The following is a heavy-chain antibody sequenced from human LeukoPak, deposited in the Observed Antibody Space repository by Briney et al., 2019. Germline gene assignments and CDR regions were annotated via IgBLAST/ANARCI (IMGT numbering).Heavy chain of an antibody. CDR2: IYYSGST. CDR3: ARHRVSSGRFD. V-gene: IGHV4-59*08. Sequence: SETLSLTCTVSGGSISSYYWSWIRQPPGKGLEWIGYIYYSGSTSYNPSLKSRVTISLDTSKNQFSLKLSSVTAADTAVYYCARHRVSSGRFDWGQGTLVTVSS. CDR1: GGSISSYY. J-gene: IGHJ4*02. D-gene: IGHD3-22*01.